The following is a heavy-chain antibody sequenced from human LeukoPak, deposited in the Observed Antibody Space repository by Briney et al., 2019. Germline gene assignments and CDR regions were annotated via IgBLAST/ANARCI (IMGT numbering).Heavy chain of an antibody. CDR3: ARDFWSDHSWFDP. CDR2: INHSGST. J-gene: IGHJ5*02. V-gene: IGHV4-34*01. D-gene: IGHD3-3*01. CDR1: GGSFSGYY. Sequence: SETLSLTCAVYGGSFSGYYWSWIRQPPGKGLEWIGEINHSGSTNYNPSPKSRVTISINTSKNQFSLKLSSVTAADTAVYYCARDFWSDHSWFDPWGQGTLVTVSS.